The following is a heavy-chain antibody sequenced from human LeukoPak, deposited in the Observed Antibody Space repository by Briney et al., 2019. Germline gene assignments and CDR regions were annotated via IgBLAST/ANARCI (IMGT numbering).Heavy chain of an antibody. D-gene: IGHD6-13*01. CDR2: IYYSGGT. CDR1: GGSISSYY. V-gene: IGHV4-59*08. Sequence: PSETLSLTCTVSGGSISSYYWSWIRQPPGKGLEWIGYIYYSGGTNYNPSLKSRVTISVDTSKNQFSLKLSSVTAADTAVYYCARTTSSSWEYYFDYWGQGTLVTVSS. CDR3: ARTTSSSWEYYFDY. J-gene: IGHJ4*02.